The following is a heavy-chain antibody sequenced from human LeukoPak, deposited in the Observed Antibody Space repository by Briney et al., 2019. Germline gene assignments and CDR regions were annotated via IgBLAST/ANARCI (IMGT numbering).Heavy chain of an antibody. CDR2: IYTSGST. D-gene: IGHD3-10*01. CDR1: GGSISSYY. Sequence: SETLSLTCTVSGGSISSYYWSWIRQPAGKGLEWIGRIYTSGSTNYNPSLKSRVTMSVDTSKNQFSLKLSSVTAADTAVYYCARDSYYYGSGRYYFDYWGQGTLVTVSS. J-gene: IGHJ4*02. V-gene: IGHV4-4*07. CDR3: ARDSYYYGSGRYYFDY.